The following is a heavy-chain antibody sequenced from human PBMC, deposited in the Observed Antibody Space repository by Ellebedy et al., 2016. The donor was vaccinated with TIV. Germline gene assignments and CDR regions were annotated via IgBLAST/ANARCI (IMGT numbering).Heavy chain of an antibody. CDR3: ATGGRLSATRGLNWPFDY. V-gene: IGHV1-2*02. Sequence: ASVKVSCKASGYIFTNFYIHWVRQAPGQGLEWLGWINPKSGATNYTQELHGGVTMTRDTSITTAYMELNSLTSDDTAVYYCATGGRLSATRGLNWPFDYWGQGTLVSVS. D-gene: IGHD3-10*01. J-gene: IGHJ4*02. CDR1: GYIFTNFY. CDR2: INPKSGAT.